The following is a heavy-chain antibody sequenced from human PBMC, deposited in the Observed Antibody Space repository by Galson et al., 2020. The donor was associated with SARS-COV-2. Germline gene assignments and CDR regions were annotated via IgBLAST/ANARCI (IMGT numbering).Heavy chain of an antibody. CDR3: ARLRYYDVLTGYIVDV. CDR1: GYTFTDYY. Sequence: ASVKVSCKASGYTFTDYYIHWVRQAPGQGLEWMGWINPKSGDPNYAQKFEGRVTMTRDTSITTAYMELSRLRADDTAVYYCARLRYYDVLTGYIVDVWGQGTMITVSS. D-gene: IGHD3-9*01. CDR2: INPKSGDP. J-gene: IGHJ6*02. V-gene: IGHV1-2*02.